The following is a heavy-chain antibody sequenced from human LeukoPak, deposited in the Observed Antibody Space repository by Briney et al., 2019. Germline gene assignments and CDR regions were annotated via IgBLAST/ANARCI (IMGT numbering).Heavy chain of an antibody. D-gene: IGHD3-10*01. Sequence: PGGSLRHFCAASGLTFCSYSMNWVGQAPGKGLEWVSYISSSSSTIYYADSVKGRFTISRDNAKNSLYLQMNSLRDEDTAVYYCARDFHERGSGSYGSHRGYYYYGMDVWGQGTTVTVSS. CDR3: ARDFHERGSGSYGSHRGYYYYGMDV. V-gene: IGHV3-48*02. CDR1: GLTFCSYS. CDR2: ISSSSSTI. J-gene: IGHJ6*02.